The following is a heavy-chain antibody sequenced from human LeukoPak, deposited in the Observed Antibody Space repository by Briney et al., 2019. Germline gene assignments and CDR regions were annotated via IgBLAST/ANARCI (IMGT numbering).Heavy chain of an antibody. CDR2: LSGRGSSS. Sequence: GGSLRLSCAASGFTFSRFAMNWVRQAPGKGLEWVSSLSGRGSSSYYADSVKGRFTISRDNSRSTLFLQMSSLRAEDTAIYYCAKCSASYSNDAFDVWGRGTMVTVSS. CDR1: GFTFSRFA. CDR3: AKCSASYSNDAFDV. J-gene: IGHJ3*01. V-gene: IGHV3-23*01. D-gene: IGHD3-10*02.